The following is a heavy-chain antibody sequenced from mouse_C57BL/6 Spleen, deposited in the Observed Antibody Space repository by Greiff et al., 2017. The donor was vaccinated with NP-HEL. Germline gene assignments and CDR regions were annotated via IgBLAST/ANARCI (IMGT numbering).Heavy chain of an antibody. CDR2: ISYDGSN. CDR1: GYSITSGYY. J-gene: IGHJ3*01. D-gene: IGHD2-4*01. Sequence: EVKLVESGPGLVKPSQSLSLTCSVTGYSITSGYYWNWIRQFPGNKLEWMGYISYDGSNNYNPSLKNRISITRDTSKNQFFLKLNSVTTEDTATYYCARAPYYYDGEGFAYWGQGILVTVSA. CDR3: ARAPYYYDGEGFAY. V-gene: IGHV3-6*01.